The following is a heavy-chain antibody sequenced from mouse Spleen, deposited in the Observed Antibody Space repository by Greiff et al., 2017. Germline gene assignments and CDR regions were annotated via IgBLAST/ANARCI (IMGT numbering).Heavy chain of an antibody. D-gene: IGHD1-2*01. J-gene: IGHJ4*01. CDR2: ISNLAYSI. CDR1: GFTFSDYG. CDR3: ARQDYGYYAMDY. V-gene: IGHV5-15*01. Sequence: EVKVVESGGGLVKPGGSLKLSCAASGFTFSDYGMAWVRQAPGKGPEWVAFISNLAYSIYYADTVTGRFTISRENAKNTLYLEMSSLRSEDTAMYYCARQDYGYYAMDYWGQGTSVTVSS.